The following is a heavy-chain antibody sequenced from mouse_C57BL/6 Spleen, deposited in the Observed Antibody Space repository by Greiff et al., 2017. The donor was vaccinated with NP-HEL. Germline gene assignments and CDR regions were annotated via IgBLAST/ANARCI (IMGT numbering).Heavy chain of an antibody. CDR1: GFTFSDYY. D-gene: IGHD2-4*01. J-gene: IGHJ2*01. Sequence: EVQLVESEGGLVQPGSSMKLSCTASGFTFSDYYMAWVRQVPEKGLEWVANINYDGSSTYYLDSLKSRFIISRDNAKNIPYLQMSSLKSEDTATYYCAREMIQYYFDYWGQGTTLTVSS. CDR2: INYDGSST. V-gene: IGHV5-16*01. CDR3: AREMIQYYFDY.